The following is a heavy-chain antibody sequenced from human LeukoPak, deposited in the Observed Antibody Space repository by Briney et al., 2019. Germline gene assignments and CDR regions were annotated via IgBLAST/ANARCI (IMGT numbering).Heavy chain of an antibody. J-gene: IGHJ1*01. Sequence: PGGSLRLSCAASGFTFSSYGMHWVRQAPGKGLEWVAVISYDGSKKYYADSVKGRFTISRDNSKNTLYLQMNSLRAEDTAVYYCANYLVEWYEYFQHWGQGTLATVSS. CDR3: ANYLVEWYEYFQH. CDR2: ISYDGSKK. V-gene: IGHV3-30*18. CDR1: GFTFSSYG. D-gene: IGHD3-3*01.